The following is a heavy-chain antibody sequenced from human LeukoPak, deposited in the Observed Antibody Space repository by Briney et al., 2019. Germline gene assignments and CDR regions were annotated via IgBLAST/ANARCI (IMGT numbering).Heavy chain of an antibody. J-gene: IGHJ5*02. CDR1: GGSFSGYY. CDR3: ARGQGPRGYSYGYYFSPRFDP. CDR2: INHSGST. Sequence: SETLSLTCAVYGGSFSGYYWSWIRQPPGKGLEWIGEINHSGSTNYNPSLKSRVTISVDTSQNQFSLKLSSVPAADTAVYYCARGQGPRGYSYGYYFSPRFDPWGQGTLVTVSS. D-gene: IGHD5-18*01. V-gene: IGHV4-34*01.